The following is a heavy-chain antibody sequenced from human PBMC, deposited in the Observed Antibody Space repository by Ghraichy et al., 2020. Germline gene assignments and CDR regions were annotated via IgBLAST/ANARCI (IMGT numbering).Heavy chain of an antibody. V-gene: IGHV1-18*01. CDR2: ISAYNGNT. J-gene: IGHJ4*02. D-gene: IGHD2-15*01. CDR1: GYTFTSYG. Sequence: ASVKVSCKASGYTFTSYGISWVRQAPGQGLEWMGWISAYNGNTNYAQKLQGRVTMTTDTSTSTAYMELRSLRSDDTAVYYCARGGDRGYCSGGSCYYFDYWGQGTLVTVSS. CDR3: ARGGDRGYCSGGSCYYFDY.